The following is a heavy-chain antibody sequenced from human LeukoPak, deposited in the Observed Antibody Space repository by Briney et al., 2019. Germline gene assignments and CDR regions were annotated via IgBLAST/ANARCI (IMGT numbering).Heavy chain of an antibody. V-gene: IGHV1-69*01. D-gene: IGHD2-2*01. CDR3: ARTLYCSNTSCSFDY. CDR1: GGTFSSYA. CDR2: IIPIFGTA. J-gene: IGHJ4*02. Sequence: SVKVSCKASGGTFSSYAISWVRQAPGQGLEWMGGIIPIFGTANYAQKFQGRVTITADESTSTAYMELSSLRSEDTAVYYCARTLYCSNTSCSFDYWGQGTLVTVSS.